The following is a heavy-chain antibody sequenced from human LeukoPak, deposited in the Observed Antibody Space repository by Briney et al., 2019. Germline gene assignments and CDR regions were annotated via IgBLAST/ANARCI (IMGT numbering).Heavy chain of an antibody. CDR2: FYRGDST. D-gene: IGHD2-15*01. CDR1: GFTVSSSY. V-gene: IGHV3-53*01. J-gene: IGHJ4*02. Sequence: GGSLRLSCAASGFTVSSSYMYWVRQAPGRGLEWVSFFYRGDSTYYAESVRGRFTISRDNSKNTLYLLMNSPIPEDTAVYYCAREVVSSPSYFDSWGQGTLVTVSS. CDR3: AREVVSSPSYFDS.